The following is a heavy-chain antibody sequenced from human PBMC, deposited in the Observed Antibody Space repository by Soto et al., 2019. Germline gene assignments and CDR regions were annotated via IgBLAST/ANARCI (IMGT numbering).Heavy chain of an antibody. D-gene: IGHD6-13*01. J-gene: IGHJ4*02. CDR3: ARARATIAAAAIFDC. V-gene: IGHV4-59*12. CDR1: GGSTSIYY. Sequence: SETLSLTCTVSGGSTSIYYWSWIRQPPGKGLEWIGYIYYSGSTYYNPSLKSRLTISVDKSKNQFSLKLTSVTAADTAVYYCARARATIAAAAIFDCWGQGTLVTVSS. CDR2: IYYSGST.